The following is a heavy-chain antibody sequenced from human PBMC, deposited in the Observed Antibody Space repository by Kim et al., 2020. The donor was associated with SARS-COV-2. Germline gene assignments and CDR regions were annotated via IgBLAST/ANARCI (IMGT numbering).Heavy chain of an antibody. J-gene: IGHJ6*02. CDR1: GFTFSNAR. CDR2: IKSKTDGGTT. V-gene: IGHV3-15*01. Sequence: GGSLRLSCAASGFTFSNARMSWVRQAPGKGLEWVGRIKSKTDGGTTDYAAPVKGRFTISRDDSKNTLYLQMNSLKTEDTAVYYCTTPFYYYGSGSYYRYYYYGMDVWGQGTTVTVSS. D-gene: IGHD3-10*01. CDR3: TTPFYYYGSGSYYRYYYYGMDV.